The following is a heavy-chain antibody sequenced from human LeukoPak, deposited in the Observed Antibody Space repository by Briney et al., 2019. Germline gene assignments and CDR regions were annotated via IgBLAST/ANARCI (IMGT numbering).Heavy chain of an antibody. CDR3: AGLGMGPYYDILTGYPPLDY. J-gene: IGHJ4*02. CDR2: IYYSGST. D-gene: IGHD3-9*01. V-gene: IGHV4-59*08. CDR1: GGSISSYY. Sequence: SETLSLTCTVSGGSISSYYWSWIRQPPGKGLEWIGYIYYSGSTNYNPSLKSRVTISVATSKNQFSLKLSSVTAADTAVYYCAGLGMGPYYDILTGYPPLDYWGQGTLVTVSS.